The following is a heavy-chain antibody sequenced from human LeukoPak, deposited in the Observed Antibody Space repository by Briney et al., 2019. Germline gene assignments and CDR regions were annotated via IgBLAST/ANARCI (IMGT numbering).Heavy chain of an antibody. V-gene: IGHV1-3*01. CDR1: GYTFTSYA. J-gene: IGHJ3*02. CDR3: ARLYWNGPNYAFDI. Sequence: ASVKVSCKASGYTFTSYATHWVRQAPGQRLEWMGWINAGNGNTKYSQKFQGRVTITRDTSASTAYMELSSLRSEDTAVYYCARLYWNGPNYAFDIWGQGTMVTVSS. CDR2: INAGNGNT. D-gene: IGHD1-1*01.